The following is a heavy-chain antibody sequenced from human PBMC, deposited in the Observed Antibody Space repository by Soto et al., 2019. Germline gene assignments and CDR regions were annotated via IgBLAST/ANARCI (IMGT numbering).Heavy chain of an antibody. D-gene: IGHD1-26*01. V-gene: IGHV3-15*01. Sequence: PGGSLRLSCAASGFTFSNVWMIWVRQAPGKGLEWVGRVKSKSDGATTDYAAPVKGRFTVSRDDSQNTLSLQMDSLKIEDTAVYFCTTAAGGMWGADYWGQGTPVTVSS. J-gene: IGHJ4*02. CDR3: TTAAGGMWGADY. CDR1: GFTFSNVW. CDR2: VKSKSDGATT.